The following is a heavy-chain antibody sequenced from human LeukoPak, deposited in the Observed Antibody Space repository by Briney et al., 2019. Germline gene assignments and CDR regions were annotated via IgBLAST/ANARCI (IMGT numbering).Heavy chain of an antibody. CDR2: INPSGGST. D-gene: IGHD5-18*01. J-gene: IGHJ4*02. CDR3: ARDPEIQLWAFDY. V-gene: IGHV1-46*01. Sequence: ASVKVSCKASGYTFTGYYMHWARQAPGQGLEWMGIINPSGGSTSYAQKFQGRVTMTRDTSTSTVYMELSSLRSEDTAVYYCARDPEIQLWAFDYWGQGTLVTVSS. CDR1: GYTFTGYY.